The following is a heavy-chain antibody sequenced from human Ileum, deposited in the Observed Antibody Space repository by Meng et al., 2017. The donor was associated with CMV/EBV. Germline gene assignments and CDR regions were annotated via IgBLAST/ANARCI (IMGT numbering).Heavy chain of an antibody. CDR2: INCGGGST. CDR1: GFTFSYYW. D-gene: IGHD5-18*01. CDR3: ARENEPSSSDTGFGY. V-gene: IGHV3-74*01. J-gene: IGHJ4*02. Sequence: GEFLKTSCAASGFTFSYYWMHWVRQAPGKGQVWVSRINCGGGSTSYADPVKGRFTISRDNAKNTLYRQMNSLRAEDTAVYYCARENEPSSSDTGFGYWGQGTLVTVSS.